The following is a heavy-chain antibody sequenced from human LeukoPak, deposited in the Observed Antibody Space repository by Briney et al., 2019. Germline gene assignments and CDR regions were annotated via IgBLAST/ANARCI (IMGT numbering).Heavy chain of an antibody. D-gene: IGHD6-13*01. Sequence: GGSLRLSCAASGFTFSSYWMSWVRQAPGKGLEWVAIIKQDGSEKYYVDSVKGRFTISRDNAKNSLYLQMNSLRVEDTAVYYCAKGPPDSSNWYKRTEGWGQGTLVTVSS. CDR3: AKGPPDSSNWYKRTEG. CDR2: IKQDGSEK. V-gene: IGHV3-7*03. J-gene: IGHJ4*02. CDR1: GFTFSSYW.